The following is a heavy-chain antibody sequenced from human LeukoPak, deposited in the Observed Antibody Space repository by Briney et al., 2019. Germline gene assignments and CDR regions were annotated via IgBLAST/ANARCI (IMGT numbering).Heavy chain of an antibody. CDR1: GFTFSSYA. CDR3: AKVSYGSGSYRSFTIDY. CDR2: ISGSGGST. Sequence: PAGSLRLSCAASGFTFSSYAMSWVRQAPGKGLEWVCAISGSGGSTYYADSVKGRFTISRDNSKNTLYLQMNSLRAEDTAVYYCAKVSYGSGSYRSFTIDYWGQGTLVTVSS. V-gene: IGHV3-23*01. D-gene: IGHD3-10*01. J-gene: IGHJ4*02.